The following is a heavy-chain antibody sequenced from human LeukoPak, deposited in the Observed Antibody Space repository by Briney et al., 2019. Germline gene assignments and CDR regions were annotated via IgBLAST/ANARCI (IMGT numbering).Heavy chain of an antibody. Sequence: YXXSXVRQAPGXGLXWVANIKQDGSEKYYVDSVKGRFTISRDNAKXSLYLQMNSLRAEDTAVYYXXXXXXXXXXXXXXXXDVXGKXXXXTVSS. CDR3: XXXXXXXXXXXXXXXDV. V-gene: IGHV3-7*01. CDR1: YX. J-gene: IGHJ6*03. CDR2: IKQDGSEK.